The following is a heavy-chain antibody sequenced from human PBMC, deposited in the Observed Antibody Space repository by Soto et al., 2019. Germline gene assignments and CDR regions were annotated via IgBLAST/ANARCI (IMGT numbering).Heavy chain of an antibody. J-gene: IGHJ4*02. CDR3: AREQWGFDS. CDR2: IYYTGNS. CDR1: GGSITTNGHY. Sequence: QVQLQESGPELVKPSQTLSLTCSVSGGSITTNGHYWTWIRQHPGQGLEWIAYIYYTGNSYLNPSHKSRLSISDDTSKNQFSLELRSVTAADTAVYYCAREQWGFDSWGQGTLVTVSS. D-gene: IGHD6-19*01. V-gene: IGHV4-31*03.